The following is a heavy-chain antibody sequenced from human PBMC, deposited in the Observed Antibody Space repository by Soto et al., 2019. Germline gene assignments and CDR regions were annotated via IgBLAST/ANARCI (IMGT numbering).Heavy chain of an antibody. CDR2: IYPGDSDT. J-gene: IGHJ6*02. Sequence: GESLKISCKGSEYSFTSYWIGWVRQMPGKGLEWMGIIYPGDSDTRYSPSFQGQVTISADKSISTAYLQWSSLKASDTAMYYCARHPTAAGGLFYGMDVWGQGTTVTVSS. V-gene: IGHV5-51*01. CDR3: ARHPTAAGGLFYGMDV. CDR1: EYSFTSYW. D-gene: IGHD6-13*01.